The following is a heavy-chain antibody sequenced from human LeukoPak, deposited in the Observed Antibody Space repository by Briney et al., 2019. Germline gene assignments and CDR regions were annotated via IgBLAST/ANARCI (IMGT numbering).Heavy chain of an antibody. D-gene: IGHD4-17*01. CDR1: GFTFSSYG. CDR2: ISFDGSNK. J-gene: IGHJ4*02. Sequence: GGSLRLSCAASGFTFSSYGMHWVRQAPGKGLEWVAVISFDGSNKYYADSVKGRFTISRDNSKNTLYLQMNSLRAEDTAVYYCAKDIGDGDHDYWGQGTLVTVSS. V-gene: IGHV3-30*18. CDR3: AKDIGDGDHDY.